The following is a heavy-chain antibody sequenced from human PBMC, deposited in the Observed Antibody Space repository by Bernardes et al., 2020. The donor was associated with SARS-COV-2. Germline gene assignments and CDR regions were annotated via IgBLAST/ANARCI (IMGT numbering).Heavy chain of an antibody. CDR1: GFSFSSYW. V-gene: IGHV3-7*01. J-gene: IGHJ4*02. D-gene: IGHD3-16*01. CDR3: AVGGRGIDY. CDR2: INQDGSEE. Sequence: LRLCCAFFGFSFSSYWMSWVRQAPGKGLEWVANINQDGSEEYYVDSVKGRFTISRDNAKNSLYLQVNSLRAEDTAVYYCAVGGRGIDYWGQGTLVTVSS.